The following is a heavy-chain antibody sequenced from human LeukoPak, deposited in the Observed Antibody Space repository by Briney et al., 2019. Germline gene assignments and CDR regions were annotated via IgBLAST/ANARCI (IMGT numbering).Heavy chain of an antibody. CDR1: GGSFSGYY. J-gene: IGHJ4*02. Sequence: SETLPLTCAVSGGSFSGYYWTWIRQPPGKGLEWIGEINHSGSANYNPSLMSRVTISLDTSKNHFSLNLSSVTAADTAVYYCARGRGTVTTHWGQGTLVTVSS. V-gene: IGHV4-34*01. CDR3: ARGRGTVTTH. CDR2: INHSGSA. D-gene: IGHD4-11*01.